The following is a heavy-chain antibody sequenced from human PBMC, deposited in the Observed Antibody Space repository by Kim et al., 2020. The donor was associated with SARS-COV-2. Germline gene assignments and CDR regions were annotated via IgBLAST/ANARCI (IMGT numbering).Heavy chain of an antibody. D-gene: IGHD3-16*01. CDR2: ISAYNGNT. CDR1: GYTFTSYG. CDR3: ARVEHYDYVWGVTPYYGMYV. V-gene: IGHV1-18*04. J-gene: IGHJ6*02. Sequence: ASVKFSCKASGYTFTSYGISWVRQAPGQGLEWMGWISAYNGNTNYAQKLQGRVTMTTDTSTSTAYMELRSLRSDDTAVYYCARVEHYDYVWGVTPYYGMYVWGQGTTVTVSS.